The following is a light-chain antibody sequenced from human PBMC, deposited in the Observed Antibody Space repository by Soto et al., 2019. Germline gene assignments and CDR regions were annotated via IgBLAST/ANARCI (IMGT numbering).Light chain of an antibody. CDR2: DAS. CDR1: QRVASD. J-gene: IGKJ1*01. Sequence: VLTQSPGTLSLSPGEVATLSCRASQRVASDLAWYLQKPGQPPRLLIYDASIRSTGIPDRISESGSEKDFTLTISRLEPEDAAVYYCQQYLNSPRTFGQGNKLEIK. V-gene: IGKV3-20*01. CDR3: QQYLNSPRT.